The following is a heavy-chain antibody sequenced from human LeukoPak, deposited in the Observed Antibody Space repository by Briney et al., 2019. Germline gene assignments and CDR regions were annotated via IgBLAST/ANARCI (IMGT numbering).Heavy chain of an antibody. CDR2: ISGSGGST. J-gene: IGHJ4*02. D-gene: IGHD5-18*01. V-gene: IGHV3-23*01. CDR3: AKWGSVDTAMATDY. CDR1: RFTFSRHW. Sequence: GGSLRLSCAASRFTFSRHWMSWVRQAPGKGLEWVSAISGSGGSTYYADSVKGRFTISRDNSKNTLYLQMDSLRAEDTAVYYCAKWGSVDTAMATDYWGQGTLVTVSS.